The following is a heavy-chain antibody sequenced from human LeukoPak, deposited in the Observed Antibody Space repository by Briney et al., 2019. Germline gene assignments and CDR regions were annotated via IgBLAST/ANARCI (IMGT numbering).Heavy chain of an antibody. CDR2: ISYDGSNK. D-gene: IGHD1-26*01. CDR1: GFTFSSYA. J-gene: IGHJ4*02. CDR3: VRRGSYYVDY. V-gene: IGHV3-30-3*01. Sequence: PGGSLRLSCAASGFTFSSYAMHWVRQAPGKGLEWVAVISYDGSNKYYADSVKGRFTISRDNSKNTLYLQMNSLRAEDTAVYYCVRRGSYYVDYWGQGTLVTASS.